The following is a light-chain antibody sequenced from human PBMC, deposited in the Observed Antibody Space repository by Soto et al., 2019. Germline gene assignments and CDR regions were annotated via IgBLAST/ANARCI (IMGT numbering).Light chain of an antibody. Sequence: EIVMTQSPATLSVSPGERATLSCSASQSVSSNLAWYQQKPGQAPRLLIYGASIRATGIPARFSGSGSGTEFTRTISSLQSEDFAVYYCQQYNKWPPLTFGGGTKVEIK. CDR2: GAS. CDR3: QQYNKWPPLT. CDR1: QSVSSN. J-gene: IGKJ4*01. V-gene: IGKV3D-15*01.